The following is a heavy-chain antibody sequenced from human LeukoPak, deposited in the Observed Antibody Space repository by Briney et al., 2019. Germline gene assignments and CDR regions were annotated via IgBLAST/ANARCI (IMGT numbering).Heavy chain of an antibody. V-gene: IGHV3-66*01. J-gene: IGHJ4*02. D-gene: IGHD4-23*01. CDR2: IYSGGST. CDR3: ARDPGGDGGNSWSWSFDY. Sequence: GSLRLSCAASGFTVSSNYMSWVRQAPGKGLEWVSVIYSGGSTYYADSVKGRFTISRDNSKNTLYLQMNSLRAEDTAVYYCARDPGGDGGNSWSWSFDYWGQGTLVTVSS. CDR1: GFTVSSNY.